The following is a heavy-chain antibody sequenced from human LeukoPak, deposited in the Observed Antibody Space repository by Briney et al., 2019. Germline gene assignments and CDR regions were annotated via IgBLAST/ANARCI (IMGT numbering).Heavy chain of an antibody. D-gene: IGHD6-19*01. J-gene: IGHJ4*02. CDR3: ARGGSGWYGFHTPQNYYFDY. CDR1: GFTFSSYE. V-gene: IGHV3-48*03. CDR2: ISSSGSTI. Sequence: GGSLRLSCAASGFTFSSYEMNWVRQAPGKGLEWVSYISSSGSTIYYADSVKGRFTISRDNAKNSLYLQMNSLRAEDTAVYYCARGGSGWYGFHTPQNYYFDYWGQGTLVTVSS.